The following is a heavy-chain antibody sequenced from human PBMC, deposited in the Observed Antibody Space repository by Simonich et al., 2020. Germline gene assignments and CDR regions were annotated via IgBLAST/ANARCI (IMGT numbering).Heavy chain of an antibody. V-gene: IGHV1-2*02. CDR1: GYTFTGYY. Sequence: QVQLVQSGAEVKKPGASVKVSCKASGYTFTGYYMHGVRQAPGQGLEGMGWINPNSGGTNNAQKFQGRVTMTRDTSISTAYMELSRLRSDDTAVYYCARVRFEAFDIWGQGTMVTVSS. J-gene: IGHJ3*02. CDR2: INPNSGGT. CDR3: ARVRFEAFDI.